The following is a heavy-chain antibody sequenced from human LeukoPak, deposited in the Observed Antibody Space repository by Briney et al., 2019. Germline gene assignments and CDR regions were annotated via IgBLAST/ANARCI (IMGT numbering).Heavy chain of an antibody. J-gene: IGHJ4*02. CDR1: GGSISSGGYY. V-gene: IGHV4-31*03. CDR2: IYYSGST. CDR3: ARTXYYXSSGGSGALDY. D-gene: IGHD3-22*01. Sequence: KASQTLSLTCTVSGGSISSGGYYWSWVRQHPGKGLEWIGYIYYSGSTYYNPSLKSRVTISVDTSKDQFSLKLSSVTAPDTAVYYCARTXYYXSSGGSGALDYWGQGTLVTVSS.